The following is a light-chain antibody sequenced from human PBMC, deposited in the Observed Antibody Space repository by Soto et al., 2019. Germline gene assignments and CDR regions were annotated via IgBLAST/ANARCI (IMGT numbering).Light chain of an antibody. Sequence: QTVVTQPPSASGTPGQRVTISCSGSSSNIGSYTVNWYQQLPGTAPKLLIYGNNQRPSGVPARFSGSKSGTSASLAIRGLQSEDEAVYYCAAWDDSLNGVLFGGGTKLTVL. CDR2: GNN. CDR1: SSNIGSYT. V-gene: IGLV1-44*01. CDR3: AAWDDSLNGVL. J-gene: IGLJ2*01.